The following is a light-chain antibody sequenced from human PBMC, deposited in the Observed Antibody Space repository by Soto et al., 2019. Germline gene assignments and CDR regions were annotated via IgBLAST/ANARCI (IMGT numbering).Light chain of an antibody. Sequence: DFQLTQSPSSLSASVADRVTITCRSSQSVTTYLNWYQQKPGKAPKLLIYIASVLHTGVPSRFSGSGSGTNFSLTINGLQPEDFATYFCQQTYSIPPLTFGGGTRVEI. CDR3: QQTYSIPPLT. J-gene: IGKJ4*01. V-gene: IGKV1-39*01. CDR1: QSVTTY. CDR2: IAS.